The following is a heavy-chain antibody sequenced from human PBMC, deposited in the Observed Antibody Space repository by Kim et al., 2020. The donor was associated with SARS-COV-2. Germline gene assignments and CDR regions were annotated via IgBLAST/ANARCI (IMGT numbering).Heavy chain of an antibody. D-gene: IGHD3-9*01. J-gene: IGHJ6*02. V-gene: IGHV3-48*02. CDR2: ITSSSSTI. Sequence: GGSLRLSCAASGFTFSGYSLNWIRQAPGKGLEWVSYITSSSSTIYYADSVKGRFTISRDNAKNSLYLQMNSLRDEDTAVYYCARDGKHSSTYYDILTDSTGMDVWGQGTTVTVSS. CDR3: ARDGKHSSTYYDILTDSTGMDV. CDR1: GFTFSGYS.